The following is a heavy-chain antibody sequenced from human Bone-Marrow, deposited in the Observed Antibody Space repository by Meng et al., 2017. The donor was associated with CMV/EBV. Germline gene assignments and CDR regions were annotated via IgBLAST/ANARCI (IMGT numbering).Heavy chain of an antibody. J-gene: IGHJ6*02. V-gene: IGHV3-7*03. CDR1: EFTFSDDW. CDR3: ARDRVVPAAISWGYYYYGMDV. D-gene: IGHD2-2*01. CDR2: IKQDGSEK. Sequence: GGSLRLSCAASEFTFSDDWMSWVRQAPGKGLEWVANIKQDGSEKNYVDSVEGRFTISRDNAKNSLYLQMNSLRAEDTAVYYCARDRVVPAAISWGYYYYGMDVWGQGNTVTVSS.